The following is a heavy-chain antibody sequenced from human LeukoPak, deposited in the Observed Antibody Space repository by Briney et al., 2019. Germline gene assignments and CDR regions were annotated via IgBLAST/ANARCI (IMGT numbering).Heavy chain of an antibody. D-gene: IGHD3-16*01. V-gene: IGHV3-11*04. CDR2: ISSSGNII. CDR1: GFTFSDYY. Sequence: GGSLTLSCAASGFTFSDYYMRCIRQAPGKGLEWVSYISSSGNIIYYADSVKGRFTISRDNAKNSLYLQMNSLRAEDTAVYYCARVSLGTYYFDYWGQGTLVTVSS. J-gene: IGHJ4*02. CDR3: ARVSLGTYYFDY.